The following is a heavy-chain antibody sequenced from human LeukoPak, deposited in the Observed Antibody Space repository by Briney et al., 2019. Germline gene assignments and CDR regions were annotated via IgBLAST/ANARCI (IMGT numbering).Heavy chain of an antibody. D-gene: IGHD5-18*01. J-gene: IGHJ3*02. CDR1: GYTFTGYY. V-gene: IGHV1-2*02. CDR2: INPNSGGT. Sequence: ASVKVSCKASGYTFTGYYMHWVRQAPGQGLEWMGWINPNSGGTNYAQKFQGRVTMTRDTSISTAYMELSRLRSDDTAVYYCARAAGRGYSYGLDAFDIWGQGTMVTVSS. CDR3: ARAAGRGYSYGLDAFDI.